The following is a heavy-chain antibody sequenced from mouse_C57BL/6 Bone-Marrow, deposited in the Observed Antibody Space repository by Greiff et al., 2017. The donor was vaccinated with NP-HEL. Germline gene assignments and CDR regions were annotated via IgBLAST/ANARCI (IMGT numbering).Heavy chain of an antibody. D-gene: IGHD1-1*01. CDR1: GFTFSDYY. Sequence: DVKLQESGGGLVQPGGSLKLSCAASGFTFSDYYMYWVRQTPEKRLEWVAYISNGGGSTYYPDTVKGRFTISRDNAKNTLYLPMSRLKSEDTAMYYCARQTVVAHYYAMDYWGQGTSVTVSS. CDR2: ISNGGGST. CDR3: ARQTVVAHYYAMDY. J-gene: IGHJ4*01. V-gene: IGHV5-12*01.